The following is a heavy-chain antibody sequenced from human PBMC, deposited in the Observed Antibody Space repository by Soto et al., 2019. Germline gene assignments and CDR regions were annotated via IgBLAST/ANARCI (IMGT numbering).Heavy chain of an antibody. Sequence: PSETLSLTCTVSGGSINSGDYYWSWIRQPPGKGLEWIGYIYYSGSTYYNPSLKSRVTISVDTSKNQFSLKLSSVTAADTAVYYCARDGFFGRSGYFDYWGQGTLVTVSS. CDR1: GGSINSGDYY. J-gene: IGHJ4*02. V-gene: IGHV4-30-4*01. D-gene: IGHD3-3*01. CDR2: IYYSGST. CDR3: ARDGFFGRSGYFDY.